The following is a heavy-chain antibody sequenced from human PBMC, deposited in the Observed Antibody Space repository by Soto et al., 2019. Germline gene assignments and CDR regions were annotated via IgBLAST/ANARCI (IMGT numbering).Heavy chain of an antibody. CDR1: GDSVSSNSAA. CDR2: TYYRLEWYN. CDR3: ARDRGYYSPFDP. V-gene: IGHV6-1*01. Sequence: PSQTLSLTCAISGDSVSSNSAAWKCIRESPSRGLEWLGRTYYRLEWYNEYAVSVKSRITINPDTSKNQFSLQLNSVTPDDTAVYYCARDRGYYSPFDPWGQGTLVTVSS. J-gene: IGHJ5*02. D-gene: IGHD3-22*01.